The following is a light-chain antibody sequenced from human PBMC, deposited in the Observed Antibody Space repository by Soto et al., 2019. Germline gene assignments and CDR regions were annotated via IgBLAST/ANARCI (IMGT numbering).Light chain of an antibody. Sequence: AIRIAQSPSSFSASTGDRVTITCRASQVISSYLAWYQQRPGKAPKLLIYAASTLQSGVPSRFSGSGSGTDFTHTISCLQSEDFATYYCQQYYSYPITFGQGTRLEIK. CDR1: QVISSY. J-gene: IGKJ5*01. CDR3: QQYYSYPIT. V-gene: IGKV1-8*01. CDR2: AAS.